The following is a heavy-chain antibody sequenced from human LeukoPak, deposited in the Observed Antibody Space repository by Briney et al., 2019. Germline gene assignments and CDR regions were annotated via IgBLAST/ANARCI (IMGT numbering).Heavy chain of an antibody. CDR2: IYYSGST. Sequence: PSETLSLTCTVSGGSISSYYWSWIRQPPGKGLEWIGYIYYSGSTNYNPSLKSRVTISVDTSKNQFSLKLSSVTAADTAVYYCARRGSSWSRGCFDYWGQGTLVTVSS. V-gene: IGHV4-59*08. CDR1: GGSISSYY. J-gene: IGHJ4*02. CDR3: ARRGSSWSRGCFDY. D-gene: IGHD6-13*01.